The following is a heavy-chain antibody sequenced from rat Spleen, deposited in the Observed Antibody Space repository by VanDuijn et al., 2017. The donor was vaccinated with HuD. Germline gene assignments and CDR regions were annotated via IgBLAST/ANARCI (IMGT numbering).Heavy chain of an antibody. CDR3: TRESLPGYNSHWFVY. Sequence: QVQLKESGPGLVQPSQTLSLTCTVSGFSLPSYGVSWVRQPPGKGLEWIGAVWSGGSTDYNSPLKSRLRISRETSKSQVFLKMNSLQTEDTATYFCTRESLPGYNSHWFVYWGQGVMVTVSS. D-gene: IGHD1-4*01. J-gene: IGHJ2*01. CDR1: GFSLPSYG. CDR2: VWSGGST. V-gene: IGHV2-15*01.